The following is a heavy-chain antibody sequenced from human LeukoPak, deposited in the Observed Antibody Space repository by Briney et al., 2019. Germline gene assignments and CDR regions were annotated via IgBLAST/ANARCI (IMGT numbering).Heavy chain of an antibody. Sequence: GGSLRLSCAASGFTFSSYEVNWVRQAPGKGLEWVSYISSSGSTIYYADSVKGRFTISRDNAKNSLYLQMNSLRAEDTAVYYCARSAGTVTTGFDYWGQGTLVTVSS. J-gene: IGHJ4*02. CDR2: ISSSGSTI. CDR1: GFTFSSYE. D-gene: IGHD4-17*01. CDR3: ARSAGTVTTGFDY. V-gene: IGHV3-48*03.